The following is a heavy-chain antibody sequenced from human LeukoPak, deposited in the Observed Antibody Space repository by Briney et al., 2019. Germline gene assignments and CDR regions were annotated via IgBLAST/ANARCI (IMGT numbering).Heavy chain of an antibody. CDR2: FDPEDGET. Sequence: ASVKVSCKVSGYTLTELSMHWVRQAPGKGLEWMGGFDPEDGETIYAQKFQGRVTMTEDTSTDTAYMELSSLTSEDTAVYYCATALVPAAIDAFDIWGQGTMVTVSS. D-gene: IGHD2-2*02. CDR1: GYTLTELS. V-gene: IGHV1-24*01. CDR3: ATALVPAAIDAFDI. J-gene: IGHJ3*02.